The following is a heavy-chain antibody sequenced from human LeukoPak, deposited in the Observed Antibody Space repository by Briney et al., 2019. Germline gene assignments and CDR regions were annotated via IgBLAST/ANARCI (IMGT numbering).Heavy chain of an antibody. CDR2: ISAYNGNT. D-gene: IGHD3-22*01. CDR3: AREYYYDSSGYYVGVYFDY. J-gene: IGHJ4*02. CDR1: GYTFTSYG. Sequence: GASVKVSCKASGYTFTSYGISWVRQAPGQGLEWMGWISAYNGNTNYAQKLQGRVTVTTDTSTSTAYMELRSLRSDDTAVYYCAREYYYDSSGYYVGVYFDYWGQGTLVTVSS. V-gene: IGHV1-18*01.